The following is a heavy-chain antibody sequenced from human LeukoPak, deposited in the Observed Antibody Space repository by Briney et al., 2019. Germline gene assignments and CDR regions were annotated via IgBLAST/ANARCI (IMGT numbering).Heavy chain of an antibody. CDR1: GDSVSSNSAA. V-gene: IGHV6-1*01. Sequence: SQTLSLTCAISGDSVSSNSAAWNWIRQSPSRGLEWLGRTYYRSKWYNDYAVSVKSRITINPDTSKNQFPLQLNSVTPEDTAVYYCAREGRDGYNPIPRMGYWGQGTLVTVSS. CDR2: TYYRSKWYN. CDR3: AREGRDGYNPIPRMGY. D-gene: IGHD5-24*01. J-gene: IGHJ4*02.